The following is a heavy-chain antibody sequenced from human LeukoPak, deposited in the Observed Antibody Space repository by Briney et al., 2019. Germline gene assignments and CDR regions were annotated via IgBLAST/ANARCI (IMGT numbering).Heavy chain of an antibody. CDR3: ARDLYSYGYWYGMDV. CDR1: GFTVSSNY. D-gene: IGHD5-18*01. J-gene: IGHJ6*02. CDR2: IYSGGST. Sequence: QAGGSLRLSCAASGFTVSSNYMSWVRQAPGKGLEWVSVIYSGGSTYYADSVKGRFTISRDNYKNTLYLQMNSLRAEDTAVYYCARDLYSYGYWYGMDVWGQGTTVTVSS. V-gene: IGHV3-66*01.